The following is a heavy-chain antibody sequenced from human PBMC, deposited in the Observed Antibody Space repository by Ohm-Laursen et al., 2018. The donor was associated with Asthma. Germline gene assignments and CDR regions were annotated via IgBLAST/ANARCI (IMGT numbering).Heavy chain of an antibody. CDR1: GFTFSGSW. CDR2: INQDGSIW. J-gene: IGHJ4*02. CDR3: AVSIYAYGEGAY. Sequence: GSLRLSCTASGFTFSGSWMTWVRQAPGRGLEWVANINQDGSIWGYVDSVKGRFAISRDNAHNSLYLQMNSLRAEDTAFYYCAVSIYAYGEGAYWGQGTLVTVSS. D-gene: IGHD3-10*01. V-gene: IGHV3-7*05.